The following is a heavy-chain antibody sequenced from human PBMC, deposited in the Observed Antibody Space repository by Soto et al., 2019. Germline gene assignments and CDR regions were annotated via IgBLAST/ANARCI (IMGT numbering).Heavy chain of an antibody. Sequence: QVQLVQSGTEVRKPGSSVKVSCKASEDSFSSYPVSWVRQAPGQGLEWMGEIVPMFGSLKSAQKFQDRLAISADKSTTTVYLELSSLRSEDTAVYYSASINNAHWYHNAMEFWGQGTKVIVSS. CDR2: IVPMFGSL. CDR1: EDSFSSYP. CDR3: ASINNAHWYHNAMEF. D-gene: IGHD6-13*01. J-gene: IGHJ6*02. V-gene: IGHV1-69*06.